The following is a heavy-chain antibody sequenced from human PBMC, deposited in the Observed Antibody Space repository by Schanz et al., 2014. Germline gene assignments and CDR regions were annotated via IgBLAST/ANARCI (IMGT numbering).Heavy chain of an antibody. Sequence: QVQLQESGPGLVKPSQTLSLTCTVSGCSISSGGYYWSWIRQHPGKGLEWIGYIYDGGSTYYNPSLGSRVTMSLDTSKNQFSLKLALVTATDTAVYYCARSPGDFPGWFDSWGQGTLVTVSS. J-gene: IGHJ5*01. V-gene: IGHV4-30-4*08. D-gene: IGHD4-17*01. CDR1: GCSISSGGYY. CDR3: ARSPGDFPGWFDS. CDR2: IYDGGST.